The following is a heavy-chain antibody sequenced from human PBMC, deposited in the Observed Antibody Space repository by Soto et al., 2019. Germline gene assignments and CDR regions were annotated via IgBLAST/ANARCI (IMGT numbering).Heavy chain of an antibody. J-gene: IGHJ5*02. Sequence: KPSETLSLTCAVYGGSFSGYYWSWIRQPPGKGLEWIGEINHSGSTNYNPSLKSRVTISVDTSKNQFSLKLSSVTAADTAVYYCARVQPGYSSSWYVWFDPWGQGTLVTVSS. CDR3: ARVQPGYSSSWYVWFDP. CDR2: INHSGST. D-gene: IGHD6-13*01. V-gene: IGHV4-34*01. CDR1: GGSFSGYY.